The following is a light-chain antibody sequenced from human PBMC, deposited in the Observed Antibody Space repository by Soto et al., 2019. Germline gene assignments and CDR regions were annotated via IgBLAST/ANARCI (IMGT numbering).Light chain of an antibody. CDR3: QQANSFPRT. CDR1: QTISSW. CDR2: KAS. Sequence: DIQMTESPSTLSGSVGDRITITCRASQTISSWLAWYQQKPGKAPKLLIYKASTLKSGVPSRFSGSGSGTEFTLTISSLQPEDFATYYCQQANSFPRTFGQGTRLEI. V-gene: IGKV1-5*03. J-gene: IGKJ5*01.